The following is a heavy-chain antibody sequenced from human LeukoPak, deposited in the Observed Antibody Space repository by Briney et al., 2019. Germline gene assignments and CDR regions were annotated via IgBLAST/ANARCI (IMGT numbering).Heavy chain of an antibody. V-gene: IGHV3-30-3*01. CDR3: ARGRKSSSRYGYYFDY. CDR1: GFTFSSYA. CDR2: ISYDGSNK. Sequence: GRSLRLSCAASGFTFSSYAMHWVRQAPGKGLEWVAVISYDGSNKYYADSVKGRFTISRDNSKNTLYLQMNSLRAEDTAVYYCARGRKSSSRYGYYFDYWGQGTLVTVSS. D-gene: IGHD6-13*01. J-gene: IGHJ4*02.